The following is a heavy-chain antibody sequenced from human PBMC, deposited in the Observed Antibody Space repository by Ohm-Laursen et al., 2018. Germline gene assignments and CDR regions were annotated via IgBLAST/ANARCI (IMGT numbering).Heavy chain of an antibody. CDR1: GFTFSDYA. D-gene: IGHD6-19*01. J-gene: IGHJ4*02. CDR3: AKIAVAVDFYFDY. V-gene: IGHV3-23*01. Sequence: SLRLSCAASGFTFSDYAMTWVRQAPGRGLEWVSGITGRSGNTYYADSVKGRFTISRDHSKNTLYLQMNSLRAEDTAVYYCAKIAVAVDFYFDYWGQGTLVTVSS. CDR2: ITGRSGNT.